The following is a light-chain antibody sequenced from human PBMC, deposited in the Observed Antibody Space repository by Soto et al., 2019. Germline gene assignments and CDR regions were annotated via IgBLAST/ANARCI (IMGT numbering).Light chain of an antibody. V-gene: IGKV1-5*01. Sequence: DIQMTQSPSTLSVSVGDRVTITCRASQSITRWLACYQQKPGKAPKLLIYDASSLESGVPSRFSGSGSATEFTLTISSLQPDDFATYYCQQYNSNSYTFGQGTKLEIE. J-gene: IGKJ2*01. CDR2: DAS. CDR1: QSITRW. CDR3: QQYNSNSYT.